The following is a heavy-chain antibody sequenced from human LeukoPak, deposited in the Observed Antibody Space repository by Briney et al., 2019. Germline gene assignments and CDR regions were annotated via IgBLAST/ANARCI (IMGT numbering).Heavy chain of an antibody. V-gene: IGHV4-38-2*02. Sequence: PSETLSLTCSVSGFSIGTGYSWGWIRQPPGKGLEWIGEIYHSGSTNYNPSLKSRVTISVDKSKNQFSLKLTSVTAADTAVYYCATDQVVGSTRYSWFDPWGQGTLVTVSS. D-gene: IGHD1-26*01. CDR2: IYHSGST. J-gene: IGHJ5*02. CDR1: GFSIGTGYS. CDR3: ATDQVVGSTRYSWFDP.